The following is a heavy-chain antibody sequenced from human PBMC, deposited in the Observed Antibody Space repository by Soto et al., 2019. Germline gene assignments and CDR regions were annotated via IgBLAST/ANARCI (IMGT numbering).Heavy chain of an antibody. D-gene: IGHD6-13*01. J-gene: IGHJ6*02. CDR1: GGTFSSYA. CDR3: ARAVAAAGTNYYYGMDV. CDR2: IIPIFGTA. Sequence: SVKVSCKASGGTFSSYAISWVRQAPGQGLEWMGGIIPIFGTANYAQKFQGRVTITADESTSTAYMELSSLRSEDTAVYYCARAVAAAGTNYYYGMDVWGQGTTVTVSS. V-gene: IGHV1-69*13.